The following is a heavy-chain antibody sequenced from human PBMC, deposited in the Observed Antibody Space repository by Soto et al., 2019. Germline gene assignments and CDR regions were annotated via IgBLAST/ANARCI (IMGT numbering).Heavy chain of an antibody. D-gene: IGHD3-22*01. Sequence: SETLSLTCTVSGGSISSGDYYWSWIRQPPGKGLEWIGYIYYSGSTYYNPSLKSRVTISVDTSKNQFSLKLSSVTAADTAVYYCAREDYDSSGYYRYWGQGTLVTVSS. V-gene: IGHV4-30-4*01. J-gene: IGHJ4*02. CDR1: GGSISSGDYY. CDR3: AREDYDSSGYYRY. CDR2: IYYSGST.